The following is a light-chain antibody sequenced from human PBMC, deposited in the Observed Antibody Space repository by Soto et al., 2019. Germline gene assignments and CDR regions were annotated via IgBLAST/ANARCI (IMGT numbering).Light chain of an antibody. J-gene: IGKJ1*01. V-gene: IGKV1-27*01. CDR1: QGISNS. Sequence: DIQMTQSPSSLSASVGDRVTITCRASQGISNSLAWYQQRPGEVPKLLIYGASTLQSGVPSRFSGSGSGTEFTLTISSLQPEDVATYYCQKYNSAPWTFVQGTKVEIQ. CDR2: GAS. CDR3: QKYNSAPWT.